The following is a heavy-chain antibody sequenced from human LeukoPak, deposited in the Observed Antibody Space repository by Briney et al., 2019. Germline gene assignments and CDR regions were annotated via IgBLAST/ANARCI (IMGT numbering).Heavy chain of an antibody. Sequence: GGSLRLSCAASGFTFSSYGMHWVRQAPGKGLEWVAVISYDGSNKYYADSVKGRFTISRDNSKNTLYLQMNSLRAEDTAVYYCARAAGGSYYYYYMDVWGKGTTVTVSS. CDR1: GFTFSSYG. CDR2: ISYDGSNK. CDR3: ARAAGGSYYYYYMDV. D-gene: IGHD2-8*02. V-gene: IGHV3-30*19. J-gene: IGHJ6*03.